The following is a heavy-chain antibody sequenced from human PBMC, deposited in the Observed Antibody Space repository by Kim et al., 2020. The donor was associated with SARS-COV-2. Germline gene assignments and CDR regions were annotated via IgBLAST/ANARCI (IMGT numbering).Heavy chain of an antibody. J-gene: IGHJ4*02. CDR3: ARGGRFLEWLLFGRPRTSPHMSDY. V-gene: IGHV4-34*01. D-gene: IGHD3-3*01. CDR2: INHSGST. Sequence: SETLSLTCAVYGGSFSGYYWSWIRQPPGKGLEWIGEINHSGSTNYNPSLKSRVTISVDTSKNQFSLKLSSVTAADTAVYYCARGGRFLEWLLFGRPRTSPHMSDYWGQGTLVTVSS. CDR1: GGSFSGYY.